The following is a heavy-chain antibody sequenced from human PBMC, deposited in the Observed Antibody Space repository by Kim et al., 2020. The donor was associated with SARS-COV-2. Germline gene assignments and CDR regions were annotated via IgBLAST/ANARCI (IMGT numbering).Heavy chain of an antibody. CDR3: ADRGYGDYAFDY. CDR1: GGTFSSYA. D-gene: IGHD4-17*01. V-gene: IGHV1-69*13. CDR2: IIPIFGTA. J-gene: IGHJ4*02. Sequence: SVKVSCKASGGTFSSYAISWVRQAPGQGLEWMGGIIPIFGTANYAQKFQGRVTITAEESTSTAYMELSSLRSEDTAVYYCADRGYGDYAFDYWGQGTLVTVSS.